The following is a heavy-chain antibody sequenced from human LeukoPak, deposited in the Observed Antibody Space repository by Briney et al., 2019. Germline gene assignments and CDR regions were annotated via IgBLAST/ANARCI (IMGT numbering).Heavy chain of an antibody. CDR3: ARDFRFPLRGSWLDY. CDR2: ISYDGSNK. Sequence: GRSLRVSCAASGFTFSSYAMHWVRQAPGKGVECVAVISYDGSNKYYADSVKGRFTISRDNSKNTLYLQMNSLRAEDTAVYYCARDFRFPLRGSWLDYWGQGTLVTVSS. CDR1: GFTFSSYA. D-gene: IGHD6-13*01. J-gene: IGHJ4*02. V-gene: IGHV3-30-3*01.